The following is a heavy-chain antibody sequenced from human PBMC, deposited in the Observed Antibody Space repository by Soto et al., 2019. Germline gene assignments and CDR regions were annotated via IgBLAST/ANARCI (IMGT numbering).Heavy chain of an antibody. CDR2: INAGNGNT. J-gene: IGHJ4*02. CDR1: GYTFTSYA. V-gene: IGHV1-3*01. CDR3: ARLGLYYYDSSGYYYDY. D-gene: IGHD3-22*01. Sequence: ASVKVSCKASGYTFTSYAMHWVRQAPGQRLEWMGWINAGNGNTKYSQKFQGRVTITRDTSASTAYMELSSLRSEDTAVYYCARLGLYYYDSSGYYYDYWGQGTLVTVSS.